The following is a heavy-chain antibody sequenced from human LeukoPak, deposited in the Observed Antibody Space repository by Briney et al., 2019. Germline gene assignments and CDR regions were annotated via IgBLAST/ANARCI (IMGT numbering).Heavy chain of an antibody. CDR2: IFYSGSN. CDR1: GDSISNYY. CDR3: ARGYYYGSGSRTFYYYYGMDV. Sequence: SGTLSLTCTVSGDSISNYYWSWIRQPPGKGLEWIAYIFYSGSNSYNPSLKSRVTLSVDASKNQFSLKLSSVTAADTAVYYCARGYYYGSGSRTFYYYYGMDVWGQGTTVTVSS. J-gene: IGHJ6*02. D-gene: IGHD3-10*01. V-gene: IGHV4-59*12.